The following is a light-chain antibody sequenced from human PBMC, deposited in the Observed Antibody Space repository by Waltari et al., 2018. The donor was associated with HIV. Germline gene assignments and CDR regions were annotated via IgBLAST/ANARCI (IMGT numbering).Light chain of an antibody. J-gene: IGLJ3*02. CDR3: TSYTNIRTWV. V-gene: IGLV2-14*03. Sequence: QSALTQPASVSGSPGQSNTISSASTSRDVGGSTPVSWFQQHPGKAPKLIIYDVTNRPPGVFNRFSGSKSGNTASLTISGLQAEDEADYYCTSYTNIRTWVFGGGTKLTVL. CDR2: DVT. CDR1: SRDVGGSTP.